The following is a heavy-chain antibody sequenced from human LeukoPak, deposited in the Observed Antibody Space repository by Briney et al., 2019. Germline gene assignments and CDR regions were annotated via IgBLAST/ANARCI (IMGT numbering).Heavy chain of an antibody. CDR1: GLTFSNYA. Sequence: QTGGSLRLSCAAFGLTFSNYAMTWVRQAPGKGLEWVSAISTNGDRTYYADPVKGRFTVSRDNFKNTLYLQMNSLRAEDTALYYCARKLWHRNDCWGQGTLVTVSS. J-gene: IGHJ4*02. D-gene: IGHD3-16*01. V-gene: IGHV3-23*01. CDR2: ISTNGDRT. CDR3: ARKLWHRNDC.